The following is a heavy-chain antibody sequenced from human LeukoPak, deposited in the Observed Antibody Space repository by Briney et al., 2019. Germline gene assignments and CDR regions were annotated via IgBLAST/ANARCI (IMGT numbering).Heavy chain of an antibody. Sequence: GGSLRLSCAASGFTFSSYTMSWVRQAPGKGLEWVSVISDSGGSTYYADSVKGRFTISRDNPKNMLYLQMSSLRPEDTAVYYCAKGENDAFDIWGPGTMVTVSS. CDR2: ISDSGGST. V-gene: IGHV3-23*01. J-gene: IGHJ3*02. CDR1: GFTFSSYT. CDR3: AKGENDAFDI.